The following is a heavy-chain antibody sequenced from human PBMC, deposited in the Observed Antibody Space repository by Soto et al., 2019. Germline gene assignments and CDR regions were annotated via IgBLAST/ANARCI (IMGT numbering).Heavy chain of an antibody. Sequence: QVQLVQSGAEVKKPGASVKVSCKASGYTFTSYGISWVRQAPGQGLEWMGWISAYNGNTNYAQKLQGRVTMTTDTSTSTAYMELRSLGSDDTAVYYCARDPNDYGDDGVGVYYYGMDVWGQGTTVTVSS. V-gene: IGHV1-18*01. CDR1: GYTFTSYG. CDR2: ISAYNGNT. D-gene: IGHD4-17*01. CDR3: ARDPNDYGDDGVGVYYYGMDV. J-gene: IGHJ6*01.